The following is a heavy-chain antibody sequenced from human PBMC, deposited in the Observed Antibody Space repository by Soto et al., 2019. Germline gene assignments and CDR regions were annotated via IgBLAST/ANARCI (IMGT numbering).Heavy chain of an antibody. CDR3: ARGYNVDY. J-gene: IGHJ4*02. CDR2: IKQDGSEK. V-gene: IGHV3-7*04. Sequence: EVQLVESGGGLVQPGGSLRLSCAASGFTFSYYWMSWVRQAPGKGLEWVANIKQDGSEKYYVDSVKGRFTVSRDNAKNSLYLQMNSLRAEDAAVYYCARGYNVDYCCQGTLVTVSS. D-gene: IGHD1-1*01. CDR1: GFTFSYYW.